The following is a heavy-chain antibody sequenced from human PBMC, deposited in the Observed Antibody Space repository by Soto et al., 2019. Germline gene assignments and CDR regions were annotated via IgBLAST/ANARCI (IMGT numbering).Heavy chain of an antibody. D-gene: IGHD5-12*01. Sequence: GGSLRLSCAASGFTFSSYAMSWVRQAPGKGLEWVSAISGSGGSTYYADSVKGRFTISRDNSKNTLYLQMNSLGAEDTAIYYCAKDSSSPIVATTPTWFDPWGQGTLVTVSS. J-gene: IGHJ5*02. V-gene: IGHV3-23*01. CDR3: AKDSSSPIVATTPTWFDP. CDR1: GFTFSSYA. CDR2: ISGSGGST.